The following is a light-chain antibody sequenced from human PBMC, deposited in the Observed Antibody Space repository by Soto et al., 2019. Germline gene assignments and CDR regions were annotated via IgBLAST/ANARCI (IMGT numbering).Light chain of an antibody. J-gene: IGKJ4*01. CDR3: QQYNKWPPLT. CDR2: GAS. V-gene: IGKV3-15*01. Sequence: EVLMTQSPVTLSVSPGESATLSCRANQSIGTDVAWYQQKPGQAPRLLVYGASTRASDVPARFGGAGSGTDFTLTISSLQSEDFVLYYCQQYNKWPPLTFGGGTKVDIK. CDR1: QSIGTD.